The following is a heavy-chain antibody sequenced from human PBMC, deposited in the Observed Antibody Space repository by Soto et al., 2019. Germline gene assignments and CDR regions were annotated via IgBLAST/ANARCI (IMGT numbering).Heavy chain of an antibody. CDR3: ARDRIGTGSNWFDP. J-gene: IGHJ5*02. D-gene: IGHD2-8*02. Sequence: GGSLRLSCAASGFTFSSYAMHWVRQAPGKGLEWVAVISYDGSNKYYADSVKGRLTISRDNSKNTLYLQMNSLRAEDTAVYYCARDRIGTGSNWFDPWGQGTLVTVSS. CDR2: ISYDGSNK. V-gene: IGHV3-30-3*01. CDR1: GFTFSSYA.